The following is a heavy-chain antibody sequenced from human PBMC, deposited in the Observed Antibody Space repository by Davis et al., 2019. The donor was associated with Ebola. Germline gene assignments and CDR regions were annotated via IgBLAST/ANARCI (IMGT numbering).Heavy chain of an antibody. CDR1: GFTFSSYW. CDR3: ARAEDPQVVGDIAPWYYYGMDV. Sequence: HTGGSLRLSCAASGFTFSSYWMHWVRQAPGKGLVWVSRIHSDGSSTSYADSVKGRFTISRDNAKNTLYLQMNSLRAEDTAVYYCARAEDPQVVGDIAPWYYYGMDVWGQGTTVTVSS. J-gene: IGHJ6*02. V-gene: IGHV3-74*01. D-gene: IGHD2-15*01. CDR2: IHSDGSST.